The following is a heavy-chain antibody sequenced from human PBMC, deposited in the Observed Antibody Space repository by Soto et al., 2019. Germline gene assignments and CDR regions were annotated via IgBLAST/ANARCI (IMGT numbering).Heavy chain of an antibody. D-gene: IGHD2-8*02. V-gene: IGHV3-9*01. CDR1: GFTFDDYG. CDR3: AKSTGGTANGMDV. CDR2: ISFYSGSI. Sequence: EVQLVESGGGLVQPGRSLRLSCAASGFTFDDYGMHWVRQAPGKGLEWVSGISFYSGSIGYADSVKGRFTISRDNAKKSLYLQMNSLRAEDTAFYYCAKSTGGTANGMDVWGQGTTVTVSS. J-gene: IGHJ6*02.